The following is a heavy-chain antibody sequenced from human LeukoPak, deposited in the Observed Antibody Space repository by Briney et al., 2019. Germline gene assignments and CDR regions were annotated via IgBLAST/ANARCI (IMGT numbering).Heavy chain of an antibody. D-gene: IGHD5-18*01. J-gene: IGHJ6*02. CDR1: GLLFDNYA. V-gene: IGHV3-30-3*01. Sequence: PGGSLRLSCSGSGLLFDNYAMHWVRQAPGKGLEWVGLISFDGSTTHYADSVRSGFTISRDNSKSILYLQMDSVTLEDTAVYYCASELTRMMPGYRAQFYCAMDVWGQGTTVTVSS. CDR3: ASELTRMMPGYRAQFYCAMDV. CDR2: ISFDGSTT.